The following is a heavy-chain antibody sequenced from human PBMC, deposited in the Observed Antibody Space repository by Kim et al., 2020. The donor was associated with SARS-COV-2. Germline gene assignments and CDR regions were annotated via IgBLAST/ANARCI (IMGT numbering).Heavy chain of an antibody. CDR2: MDPSDSYT. Sequence: GESLKISCKGSGYSFTSYWIRWVRQMPGKGLEWMGRMDPSDSYTNYSPSFQGHVTISADKSISTAYLQWSSLKASDTAMYYCARHVGPDAFDIWGQGTMVTVSS. CDR3: ARHVGPDAFDI. CDR1: GYSFTSYW. D-gene: IGHD2-15*01. J-gene: IGHJ3*02. V-gene: IGHV5-10-1*01.